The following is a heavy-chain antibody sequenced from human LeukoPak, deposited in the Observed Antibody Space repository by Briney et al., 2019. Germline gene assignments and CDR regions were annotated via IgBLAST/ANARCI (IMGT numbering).Heavy chain of an antibody. J-gene: IGHJ4*02. Sequence: GGSLRLSCAASGFTFSSYAMSWVRQAPGKGLEWVSAISGSGGNTYYADSVKGRFTISRDNSKNTLYLQMNSLRAEDTAVYYCAKARSYDFWSGYYLYDYWGQGTLVTVSP. D-gene: IGHD3-3*01. CDR1: GFTFSSYA. V-gene: IGHV3-23*01. CDR2: ISGSGGNT. CDR3: AKARSYDFWSGYYLYDY.